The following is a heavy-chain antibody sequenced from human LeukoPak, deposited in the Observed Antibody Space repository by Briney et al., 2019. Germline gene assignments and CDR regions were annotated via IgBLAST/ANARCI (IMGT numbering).Heavy chain of an antibody. Sequence: PGGSLRLSCAASGFTFSSYWMSWVRKAPGKGLEWMGSIYYSGSTYYNPSLKSRVTISVDTSKNQFSLKLSSVTAADTAVYYCARRGTAIYSRNRVFDYWGQGTLVTVSS. V-gene: IGHV4-39*01. CDR3: ARRGTAIYSRNRVFDY. J-gene: IGHJ4*02. CDR2: IYYSGST. CDR1: GFTFSSYW. D-gene: IGHD6-13*01.